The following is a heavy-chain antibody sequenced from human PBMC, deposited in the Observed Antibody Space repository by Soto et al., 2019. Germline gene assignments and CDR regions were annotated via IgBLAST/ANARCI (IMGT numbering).Heavy chain of an antibody. V-gene: IGHV4-59*12. CDR3: ARGNYDILTGYYRGDFDY. D-gene: IGHD3-9*01. Sequence: SETLSLTCTVSGGSINNYYWNWIRQPPGKGLEWIGYVSYSGRTNYNPSLKSRVNMLVDKSKNQFSLKLSSVTAADTAVYYCARGNYDILTGYYRGDFDYWGQGTLVTVSS. CDR1: GGSINNYY. CDR2: VSYSGRT. J-gene: IGHJ4*02.